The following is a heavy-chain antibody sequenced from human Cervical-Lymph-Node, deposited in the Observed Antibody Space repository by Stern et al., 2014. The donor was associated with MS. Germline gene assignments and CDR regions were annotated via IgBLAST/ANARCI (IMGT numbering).Heavy chain of an antibody. CDR3: ARDEMGSDINGYYYGGLDF. CDR1: GYNFTNYY. D-gene: IGHD3-22*01. V-gene: IGHV1-46*01. Sequence: VQLVESGAEVKKPGASVKVSCKAYGYNFTNYYMHWVRQAPGQGLEWMGTGNPRKGSPSYAQKFQGRVTMTRDTSTSTVHLELSSLGSEDTAVFYCARDEMGSDINGYYYGGLDFWGQGTLVTVSS. J-gene: IGHJ4*02. CDR2: GNPRKGSP.